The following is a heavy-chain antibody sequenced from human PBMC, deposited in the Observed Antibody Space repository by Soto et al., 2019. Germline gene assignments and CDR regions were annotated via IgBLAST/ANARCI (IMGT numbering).Heavy chain of an antibody. CDR1: GGSISSGGYS. CDR3: ARGQLWTPSDY. J-gene: IGHJ4*02. D-gene: IGHD5-18*01. CDR2: IYHSGGT. V-gene: IGHV4-30-2*01. Sequence: SETLSLTCAVSGGSISSGGYSWSWIRQPPGKGLEWIGYIYHSGGTYYNPSLKSRVTISVDRSKNQFSLKLSSVTAADTAVYYCARGQLWTPSDYWGQGTLVTVSS.